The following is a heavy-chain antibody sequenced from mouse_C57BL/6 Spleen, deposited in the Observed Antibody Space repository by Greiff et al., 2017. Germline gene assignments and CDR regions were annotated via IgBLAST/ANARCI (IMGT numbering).Heavy chain of an antibody. CDR3: ARPHYYGSSYEGVDY. D-gene: IGHD1-1*01. CDR1: GYTFTSYG. J-gene: IGHJ2*01. Sequence: QVQLQQSGAELARPGASVKLSCKASGYTFTSYGISWVKQRTGQGLEWIGEIYPRSGNTYYNEKFKGKATLTADKSSSTAYMELRSLTSEDSAVYFCARPHYYGSSYEGVDYWGQGTTLTVSS. CDR2: IYPRSGNT. V-gene: IGHV1-81*01.